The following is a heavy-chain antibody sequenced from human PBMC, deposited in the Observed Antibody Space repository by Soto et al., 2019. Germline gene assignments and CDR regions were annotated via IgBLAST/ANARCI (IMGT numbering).Heavy chain of an antibody. CDR1: GFTFSDYY. Sequence: GGSLRLSCAASGFTFSDYYMSWIRQAPGKGLEWVSYISSSGSTIYYADSVKGRFTISRDNAKNSLYLQMNSLRAEDTAVYYCAREGCSGGSCYDLNWFDPWGQGTLVTVSS. CDR3: AREGCSGGSCYDLNWFDP. V-gene: IGHV3-11*01. J-gene: IGHJ5*02. CDR2: ISSSGSTI. D-gene: IGHD2-15*01.